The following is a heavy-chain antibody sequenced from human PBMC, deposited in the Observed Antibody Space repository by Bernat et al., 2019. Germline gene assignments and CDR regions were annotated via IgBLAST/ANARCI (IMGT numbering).Heavy chain of an antibody. V-gene: IGHV3-30*04. D-gene: IGHD2-21*02. J-gene: IGHJ3*02. CDR3: AKLCGGDCYPQYDI. CDR2: ISYDGSNK. CDR1: GFTFSNYA. Sequence: QVQLVESGGGVVQPGRSLRLSCAASGFTFSNYAIHWVRHAPGKGLEWVAVISYDGSNKYYADSVKGRFTISRDNSKNTLYLQMNSLRAEDTAVYYCAKLCGGDCYPQYDIWGQGTMVTVSS.